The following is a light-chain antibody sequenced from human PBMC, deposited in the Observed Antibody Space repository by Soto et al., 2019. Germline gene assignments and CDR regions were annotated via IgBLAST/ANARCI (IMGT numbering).Light chain of an antibody. J-gene: IGKJ1*01. CDR1: QGISSY. CDR3: LEYYSYPRT. V-gene: IGKV1-8*01. Sequence: AIRMTQSPSSLSASTGDRVTITCRASQGISSYLAWYQQKPGKAPKLLIYAAYNLQSGVPSRFSGSGSGTDVTRTISCLQSEEFATYYCLEYYSYPRTFGQGTKVEIK. CDR2: AAY.